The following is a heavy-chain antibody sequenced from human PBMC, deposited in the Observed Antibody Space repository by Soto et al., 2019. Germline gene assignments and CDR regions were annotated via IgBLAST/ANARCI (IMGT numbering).Heavy chain of an antibody. V-gene: IGHV3-48*03. J-gene: IGHJ6*02. CDR1: GFTFSSYE. CDR2: ISSSGSTI. Sequence: GGSLRLSCAASGFTFSSYEMNWVRQAPGKGLEWVSYISSSGSTIYYADSVKGRFTISRENAKNSLYLQMNSLRAEDTAVYYCASTTVTQSYRLYYYYYGMDVWGQGTTVTVSS. CDR3: ASTTVTQSYRLYYYYYGMDV. D-gene: IGHD4-17*01.